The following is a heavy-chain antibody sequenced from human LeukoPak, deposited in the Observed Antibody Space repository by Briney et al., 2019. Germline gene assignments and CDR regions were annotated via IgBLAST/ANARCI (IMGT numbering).Heavy chain of an antibody. Sequence: SETLSLTCTVSSGSISPYYWSWIRQPPGKGLEWIGNIYYSGSTNYNPSLKSRVTISVDTSKNQFSLKLSSVTAADTAVYYCARDSGYGDYVSWFDPWGQGTLVTVSS. CDR1: SGSISPYY. CDR2: IYYSGST. D-gene: IGHD4-17*01. V-gene: IGHV4-59*01. J-gene: IGHJ5*02. CDR3: ARDSGYGDYVSWFDP.